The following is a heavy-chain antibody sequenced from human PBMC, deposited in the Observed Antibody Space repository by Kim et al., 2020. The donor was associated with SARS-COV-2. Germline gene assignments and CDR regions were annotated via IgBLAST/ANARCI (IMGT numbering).Heavy chain of an antibody. Sequence: TDYAAPVKGRFTISRDDSKNTLYLQMNSLKTEDTAVYYCTTDFHFGAFDYWGQGTLVTVSS. CDR3: TTDFHFGAFDY. V-gene: IGHV3-15*01. J-gene: IGHJ4*02. CDR2: T. D-gene: IGHD3-3*01.